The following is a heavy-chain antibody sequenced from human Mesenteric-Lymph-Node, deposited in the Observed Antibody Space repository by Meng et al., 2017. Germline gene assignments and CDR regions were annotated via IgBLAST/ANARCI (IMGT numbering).Heavy chain of an antibody. CDR2: LSWKSGNI. J-gene: IGHJ6*02. CDR3: VRDGFCSRKKGPRYCMGSLDYYYGLDV. Sequence: GGSRRPSCVASGLTFDDYDVHWVRQAPGKALEWVAGLSWKSGNIDYADSVRGRFSIGRDNGKNSLYLKMNSLRPEDTALYYCVRDGFCSRKKGPRYCMGSLDYYYGLDVWGQGTTVTVSS. V-gene: IGHV3-9*01. D-gene: IGHD2-15*01. CDR1: GLTFDDYD.